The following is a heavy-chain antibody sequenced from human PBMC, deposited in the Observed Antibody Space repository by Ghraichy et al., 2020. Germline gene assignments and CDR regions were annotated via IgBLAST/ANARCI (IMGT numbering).Heavy chain of an antibody. CDR1: GFTFSSYW. J-gene: IGHJ6*03. Sequence: GGSLRLSCAASGFTFSSYWMSWVRQARGKGLEWVANIKQDGSEKYYVDSVKGRFTISRDNAKNSLYLQMNSLRAEDTAVYYCARDGLGLEYYYYMDVWGKGTTVTVSS. CDR3: ARDGLGLEYYYYMDV. CDR2: IKQDGSEK. V-gene: IGHV3-7*01. D-gene: IGHD1-1*01.